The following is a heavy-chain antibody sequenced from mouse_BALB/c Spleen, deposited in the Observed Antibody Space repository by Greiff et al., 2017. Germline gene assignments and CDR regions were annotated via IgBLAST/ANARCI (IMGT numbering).Heavy chain of an antibody. CDR1: GFAFSSYD. D-gene: IGHD2-4*01. Sequence: EVQVVESGGGLVKPGGSLKLSCAASGFAFSSYDMSWVRQTPEKRLEWVAYISSGGGSTYYPDTVKGRFTISRDNAKNTLYLQMSSLKSEDTAMYYCARGNYDYDYYAMDYWGQGTSVTVSS. CDR3: ARGNYDYDYYAMDY. V-gene: IGHV5-12-1*01. J-gene: IGHJ4*01. CDR2: ISSGGGST.